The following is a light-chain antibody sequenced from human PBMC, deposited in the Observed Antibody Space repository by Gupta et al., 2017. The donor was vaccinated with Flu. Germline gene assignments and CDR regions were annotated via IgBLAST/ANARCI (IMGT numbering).Light chain of an antibody. CDR2: DAS. J-gene: IGKJ4*01. Sequence: PATVSLSPGERATLSCRASQSVSSYLAWYQHKVGQAPRLLIYDASNRATGIPARFSGSGSATEFTLTISSLEPEDFAVYYCQQPSNWPLTFGGGTKVE. V-gene: IGKV3-11*01. CDR1: QSVSSY. CDR3: QQPSNWPLT.